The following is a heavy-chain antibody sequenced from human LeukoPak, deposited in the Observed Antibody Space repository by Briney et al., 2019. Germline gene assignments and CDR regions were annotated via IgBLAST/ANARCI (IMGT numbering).Heavy chain of an antibody. CDR1: GFTFSSYG. CDR2: ISYDGSNK. D-gene: IGHD5-12*01. J-gene: IGHJ4*02. Sequence: GGSLRLSCAASGFTFSSYGMHWVRQAPGKGLEWVAVISYDGSNKYYADSVKGRFTISRDNSKNTLYLQMNSLRAEDTAVYYCAKAPWMTDYWGQGTLVTVSS. CDR3: AKAPWMTDY. V-gene: IGHV3-30*18.